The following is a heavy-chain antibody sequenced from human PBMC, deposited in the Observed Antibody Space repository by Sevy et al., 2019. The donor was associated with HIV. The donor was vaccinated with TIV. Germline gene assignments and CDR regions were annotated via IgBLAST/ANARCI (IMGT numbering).Heavy chain of an antibody. V-gene: IGHV3-33*01. CDR1: GFTFSTYG. J-gene: IGHJ4*02. CDR2: IWFDGSNT. D-gene: IGHD4-17*01. CDR3: ARDLEFYDYGDYGPAFMPDY. Sequence: QLGGSLRLSCAASGFTFSTYGMHWVRQAPGKGLEWVALIWFDGSNTYYADSVKGRFTISRDIAKNTLHLQMNSLRAEDTAGYYCARDLEFYDYGDYGPAFMPDYWGQGTLVTVSS.